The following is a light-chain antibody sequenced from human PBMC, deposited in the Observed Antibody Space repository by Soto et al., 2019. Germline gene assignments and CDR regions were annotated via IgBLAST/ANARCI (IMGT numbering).Light chain of an antibody. CDR2: AAS. J-gene: IGKJ1*01. Sequence: DIQMTQSPSTLSASVGDRLTITCRASQTISDFLNWYQHKPGKAPKLLIYAASSLQGGVPSRFSGSGSGTNFTLTISGLQSEDLATYFCQQSFSTPRTFGQGTKVDIK. CDR3: QQSFSTPRT. CDR1: QTISDF. V-gene: IGKV1-39*01.